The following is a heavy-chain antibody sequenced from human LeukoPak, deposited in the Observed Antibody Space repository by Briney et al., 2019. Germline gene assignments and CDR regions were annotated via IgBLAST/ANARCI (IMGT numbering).Heavy chain of an antibody. J-gene: IGHJ6*04. D-gene: IGHD3-9*01. CDR3: ARASRYHDILTGYYRSYYYYGMDV. CDR2: IIPIFGTA. Sequence: SVKVSCKASGGTFSSYAISWVRQAPGQGLEWMGGIIPIFGTANYAQKFQGRVTITADESTSTAYMELSSLRSEDTAVYYCARASRYHDILTGYYRSYYYYGMDVWGKGTTVTVSS. V-gene: IGHV1-69*01. CDR1: GGTFSSYA.